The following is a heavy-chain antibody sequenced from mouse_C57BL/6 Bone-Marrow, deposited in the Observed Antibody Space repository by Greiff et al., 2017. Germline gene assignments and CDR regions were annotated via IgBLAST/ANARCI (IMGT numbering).Heavy chain of an antibody. D-gene: IGHD1-1*01. CDR1: GFNIKDDY. CDR2: IDPENGDT. CDR3: THYGSSPAWFAY. V-gene: IGHV14-4*01. Sequence: DVKLVESGAELVRPGASVKLSCTASGFNIKDDYMHWVKQRPEQGLEWIGWIDPENGDTEYASKFQGKATITADTSSNTAYLQLSSLTSEDTAVYYCTHYGSSPAWFAYWGQGTLVTVSA. J-gene: IGHJ3*01.